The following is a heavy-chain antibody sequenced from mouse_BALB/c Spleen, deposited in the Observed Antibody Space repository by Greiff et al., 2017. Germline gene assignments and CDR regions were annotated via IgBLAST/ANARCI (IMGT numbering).Heavy chain of an antibody. V-gene: IGHV5-12-1*01. CDR2: ISSGGGST. CDR3: ARQGDYYGTGFDY. CDR1: GFAFSSYD. J-gene: IGHJ2*01. D-gene: IGHD1-2*01. Sequence: EVHLVESGGGLVKPGGSLKLSCAASGFAFSSYDMSWVRQTPEKRLEWVAYISSGGGSTYYPDTVKGRFTISRDNAKNTLYLQMSSLKSEDTAMYYCARQGDYYGTGFDYWGQGTTLTVSS.